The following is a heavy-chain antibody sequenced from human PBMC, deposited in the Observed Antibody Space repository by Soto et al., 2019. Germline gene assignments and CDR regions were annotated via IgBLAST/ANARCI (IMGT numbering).Heavy chain of an antibody. CDR2: IIPIFGTA. CDR3: ARNAGEMATIQYFDY. D-gene: IGHD5-12*01. J-gene: IGHJ4*02. V-gene: IGHV1-69*01. CDR1: GGTFSSYA. Sequence: QVQLVHSGAEVKKPGSSVKVSCKASGGTFSSYAISWVRQAPGPGLEWMGGIIPIFGTANYAQKFQGRVTITADESTSTAYMELSSLRSEDTAVYYCARNAGEMATIQYFDYWGQGTLVTVSS.